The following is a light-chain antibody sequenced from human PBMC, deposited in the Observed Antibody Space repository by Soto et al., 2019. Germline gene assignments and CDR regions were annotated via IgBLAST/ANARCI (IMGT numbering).Light chain of an antibody. Sequence: EIVMTQSPATLSVSAGERATLSCRARQSVRSNLAWYQQKPGQAPRLLIYDASTRATGIPARFSGSGSGTEFILTISSLQSEDFAVYYCQHYNHWPPWTFGQGTKVDIK. V-gene: IGKV3D-15*01. J-gene: IGKJ1*01. CDR3: QHYNHWPPWT. CDR1: QSVRSN. CDR2: DAS.